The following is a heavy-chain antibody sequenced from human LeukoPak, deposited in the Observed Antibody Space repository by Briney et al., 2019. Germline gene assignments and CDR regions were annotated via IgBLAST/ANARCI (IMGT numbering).Heavy chain of an antibody. CDR2: IYHSGST. J-gene: IGHJ4*02. CDR1: GFSISSGYY. Sequence: SETLSLACAVSGFSISSGYYWGRIRPPPGKGLEWIGSIYHSGSTYYNPSLKSRVTTSVDTSKNQFSLKLSSVTAADTAVYYCAREKLWFGEWVIDYWGQGTLVTVSS. CDR3: AREKLWFGEWVIDY. D-gene: IGHD3-10*01. V-gene: IGHV4-38-2*02.